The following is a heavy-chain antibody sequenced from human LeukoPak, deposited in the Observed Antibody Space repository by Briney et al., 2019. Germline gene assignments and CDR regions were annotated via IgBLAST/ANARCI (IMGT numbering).Heavy chain of an antibody. CDR2: IYYSGST. CDR1: GGSFSSSPYY. Sequence: SETLSLTCTVSGGSFSSSPYYWGWIRQPPGKGLEWIGSIYYSGSTYYNPSLKSRVTISVDTSKNQFSLKLSSVTAADTAVYYCARLVGFVDYWGQGTLVTVSS. J-gene: IGHJ4*02. V-gene: IGHV4-39*07. CDR3: ARLVGFVDY. D-gene: IGHD2-15*01.